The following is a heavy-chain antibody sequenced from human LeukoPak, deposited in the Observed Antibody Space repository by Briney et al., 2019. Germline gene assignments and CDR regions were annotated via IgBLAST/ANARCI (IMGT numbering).Heavy chain of an antibody. J-gene: IGHJ4*02. D-gene: IGHD3-16*01. CDR3: ARVGGTLRYLDF. Sequence: ASVKVSCEASGFTFTSYYIHWVRLAPGQRLEWMGIISPSGGDTRFAQRFQGRVTMTRDTSTSTVYMELSSLRSEDTAVYYCARVGGTLRYLDFWGQGTLVTVSS. V-gene: IGHV1-46*01. CDR2: ISPSGGDT. CDR1: GFTFTSYY.